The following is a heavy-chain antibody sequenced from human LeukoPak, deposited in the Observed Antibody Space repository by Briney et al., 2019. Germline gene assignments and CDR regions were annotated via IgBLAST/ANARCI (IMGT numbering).Heavy chain of an antibody. CDR2: IYYSGST. J-gene: IGHJ4*02. Sequence: SETLSLTCTVCGGSISSSSYYWGWIREPPGKGLEWLGSIYYSGSTYYNPSLKSRVTISVDTSKNQFSLKLSSVTAADTAVYYCAREHLYYYDSSGFDYWGQGTLVTVSS. CDR3: AREHLYYYDSSGFDY. D-gene: IGHD3-22*01. CDR1: GGSISSSSYY. V-gene: IGHV4-39*02.